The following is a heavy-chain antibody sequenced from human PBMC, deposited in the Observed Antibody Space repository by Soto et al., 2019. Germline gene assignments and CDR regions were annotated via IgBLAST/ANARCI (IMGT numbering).Heavy chain of an antibody. CDR1: GFTVSSNY. V-gene: IGHV3-53*01. CDR2: IYSGGST. Sequence: PGGSLRLSCAASGFTVSSNYMSWVRQAPGKGLEWVSVIYSGGSTYYADSVKGRFTISRDNSKNTLYLQMNSLRAEDTAVYYCARKSIAAPDYYYYGMDVWGQGTTVTVSS. CDR3: ARKSIAAPDYYYYGMDV. D-gene: IGHD6-6*01. J-gene: IGHJ6*02.